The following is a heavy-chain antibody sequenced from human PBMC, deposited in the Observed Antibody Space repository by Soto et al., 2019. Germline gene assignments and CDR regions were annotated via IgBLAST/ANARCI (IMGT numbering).Heavy chain of an antibody. J-gene: IGHJ5*02. V-gene: IGHV3-33*01. CDR2: IRYDGSNK. Sequence: GGSLRLSCAASGFTFSSYGMHWVRQAPGKGLEWVAVIRYDGSNKYYADSVKGRFTISRDNSKNTLYLQMNSLRAEDTAVYYCPRDLGMTTVTYNWFGPWGQGTLVTVSS. CDR3: PRDLGMTTVTYNWFGP. D-gene: IGHD4-4*01. CDR1: GFTFSSYG.